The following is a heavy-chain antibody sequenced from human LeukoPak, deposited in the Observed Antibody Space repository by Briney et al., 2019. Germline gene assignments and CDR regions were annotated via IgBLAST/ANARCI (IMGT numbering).Heavy chain of an antibody. CDR1: GGSFSGYY. V-gene: IGHV4-34*01. D-gene: IGHD6-13*01. CDR3: ATRYSSSWYSRGLDY. CDR2: INHSGST. Sequence: SEALSLTCAVYGGSFSGYYWSWIRQPPGKGLEWIGEINHSGSTNYNPSLKSRVTISVDTSKNQFSLKLSSVTAADTAVYYCATRYSSSWYSRGLDYWGQGTLVTVS. J-gene: IGHJ4*02.